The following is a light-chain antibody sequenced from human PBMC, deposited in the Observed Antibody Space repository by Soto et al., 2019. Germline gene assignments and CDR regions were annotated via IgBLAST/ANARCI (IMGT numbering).Light chain of an antibody. CDR3: QQYDNWPRT. J-gene: IGKJ1*01. CDR1: ESVRSN. V-gene: IGKV3-15*01. CDR2: GAS. Sequence: EIVMTQSPATLSVSPGERATLSCKASESVRSNLAWYQHKPGQAPRLLIYGASTRAAGIPARFSGSASGTDFTPTISSLQSEDFALYYCQQYDNWPRTFGQGTDVEIK.